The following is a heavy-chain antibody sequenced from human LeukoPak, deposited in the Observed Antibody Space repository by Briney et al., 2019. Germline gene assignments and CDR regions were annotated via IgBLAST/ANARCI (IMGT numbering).Heavy chain of an antibody. CDR3: ARTVNYYDTSGYSYYFDY. J-gene: IGHJ4*02. Sequence: SETLSLTCNVSGGSLTDYYWSWIRQPPGKGLEWIGYIYYKGSTNYNPSLRSRVTISADTSKNLFSLKLSSVTTADTAVYYCARTVNYYDTSGYSYYFDYWGQGTLVTVSS. V-gene: IGHV4-59*01. CDR1: GGSLTDYY. D-gene: IGHD3-22*01. CDR2: IYYKGST.